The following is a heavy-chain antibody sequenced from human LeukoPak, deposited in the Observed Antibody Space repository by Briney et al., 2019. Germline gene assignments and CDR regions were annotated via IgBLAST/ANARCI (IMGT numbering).Heavy chain of an antibody. J-gene: IGHJ4*02. Sequence: GGSLSLSCAVSGFTFSNYHMSWIRQAPGKGLEWISYISGSGNLINYAASVRGRFTISRDNAKNSLYLEMNSLRVEDTAVYYCATYRGYCGCVTSYVFDHWGQRDLVTVSS. CDR3: ATYRGYCGCVTSYVFDH. D-gene: IGHD2-15*01. V-gene: IGHV3-11*01. CDR2: ISGSGNLI. CDR1: GFTFSNYH.